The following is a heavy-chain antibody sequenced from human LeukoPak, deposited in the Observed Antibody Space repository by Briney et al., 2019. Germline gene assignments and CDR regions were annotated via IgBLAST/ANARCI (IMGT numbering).Heavy chain of an antibody. CDR1: GFTFSSYA. CDR3: ARGLTPYCSGGSCS. J-gene: IGHJ5*02. Sequence: GRSLRLSCAASGFTFSSYAMHWVRQAPGKGLEWVAVISYDGSNKYYADSVKGRFTISRDNSKNTLYLQMNSPRAEDTAVYYCARGLTPYCSGGSCSWGQGTLVTVSS. D-gene: IGHD2-15*01. CDR2: ISYDGSNK. V-gene: IGHV3-30-3*01.